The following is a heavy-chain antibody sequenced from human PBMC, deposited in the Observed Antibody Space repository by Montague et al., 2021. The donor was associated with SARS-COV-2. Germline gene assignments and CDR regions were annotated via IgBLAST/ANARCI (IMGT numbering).Heavy chain of an antibody. V-gene: IGHV3-33*01. CDR1: GFPFSSYG. J-gene: IGHJ4*02. CDR2: IWYDGSNK. Sequence: SLSLSLSASGFPFSSYGMHWVRQAPGKGLEWVAVIWYDGSNKYYADSVKGRFTISRDNSKNTLYLQMNSLRAEDTAVYYCARDDSYSSSWYGEFDYWGQGTLVTVSS. CDR3: ARDDSYSSSWYGEFDY. D-gene: IGHD6-13*01.